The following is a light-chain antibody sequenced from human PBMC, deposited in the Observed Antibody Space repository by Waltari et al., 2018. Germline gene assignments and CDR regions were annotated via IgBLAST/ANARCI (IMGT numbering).Light chain of an antibody. CDR3: AAWDDSLGVWT. CDR2: AND. V-gene: IGLV1-47*01. J-gene: IGLJ2*01. Sequence: QSVLTQPPSASGTPGQRVTISCSGSSSNLGNNYVYWHQQLPGTAPKLLISANDQRPSGVPDRFSGSKSGTSASLAISGLRSEDEADYYCAAWDDSLGVWTFGGGTKLTVL. CDR1: SSNLGNNY.